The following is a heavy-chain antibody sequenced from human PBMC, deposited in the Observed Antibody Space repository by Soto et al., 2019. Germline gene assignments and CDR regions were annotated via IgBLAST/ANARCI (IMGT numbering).Heavy chain of an antibody. CDR1: GGSFSGYY. CDR2: INHSGST. V-gene: IGHV4-34*01. D-gene: IGHD3-22*01. CDR3: ERVRRYYDSRGYCLDY. Sequence: NPSETLSLTCAVYGGSFSGYYWSWIRQPPGKGLEWIGEINHSGSTNYNPSLKSRVTISVDTSKNQFSLKLSSVTAADTAVYYCERVRRYYDSRGYCLDYWGQGTLV. J-gene: IGHJ4*02.